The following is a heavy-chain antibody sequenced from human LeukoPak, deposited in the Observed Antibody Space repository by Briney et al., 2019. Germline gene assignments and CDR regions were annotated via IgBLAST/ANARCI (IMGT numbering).Heavy chain of an antibody. V-gene: IGHV4-30-4*01. D-gene: IGHD3-3*01. J-gene: IGHJ6*02. CDR3: ARAFGGYDFWSGYPSGTIYGMDV. CDR1: GGSISSGDYY. CDR2: IYYSGST. Sequence: SETLSLTCTVSGGSISSGDYYWSWIRQPPGKGLEWIGYIYYSGSTYYNPSLKSRVTISVDTSKNQFSLKLSSVTAADTAVYYCARAFGGYDFWSGYPSGTIYGMDVWGQGTTVTVSS.